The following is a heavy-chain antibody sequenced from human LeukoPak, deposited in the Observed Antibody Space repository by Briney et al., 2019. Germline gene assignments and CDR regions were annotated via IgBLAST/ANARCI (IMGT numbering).Heavy chain of an antibody. D-gene: IGHD1-26*01. V-gene: IGHV3-7*03. J-gene: IGHJ4*02. Sequence: GGSLRLSCTASGFSFSNYWMSWVRQAPGKGLEWVASIKQDESEKYYVDSVKGRFTTSRDNAKSSLYLQMNPLRGEDTAVYYCARLVGDVTTWDCWGQGTLVTVSS. CDR1: GFSFSNYW. CDR3: ARLVGDVTTWDC. CDR2: IKQDESEK.